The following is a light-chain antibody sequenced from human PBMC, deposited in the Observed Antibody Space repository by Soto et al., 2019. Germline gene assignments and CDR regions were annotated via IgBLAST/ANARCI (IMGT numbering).Light chain of an antibody. CDR2: KAS. Sequence: DIQMTQSPSTLSASVGDRVTITCWASQNIGRWLAWHQQKPGKAPKLLIYKASSLESGVPSRFSGSGSGTEFTLTISSLQPDDFATYDCQQYNSYLFTFGPGTKVDIK. V-gene: IGKV1-5*03. CDR3: QQYNSYLFT. CDR1: QNIGRW. J-gene: IGKJ3*01.